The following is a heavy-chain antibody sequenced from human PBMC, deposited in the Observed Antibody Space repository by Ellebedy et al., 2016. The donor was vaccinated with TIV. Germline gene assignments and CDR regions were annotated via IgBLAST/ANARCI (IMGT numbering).Heavy chain of an antibody. J-gene: IGHJ4*02. V-gene: IGHV3-7*01. CDR1: GFTFSSYW. D-gene: IGHD3-16*01. CDR2: IKQDGTEK. Sequence: GGSLRLSXAASGFTFSSYWMSWVRQAPGKGLEWVANIKQDGTEKHYVDSVRGRFTISRDNAQNLLYLQMNGLRAEDTAVYYCARESRVLGYWGQGTLVTVSS. CDR3: ARESRVLGY.